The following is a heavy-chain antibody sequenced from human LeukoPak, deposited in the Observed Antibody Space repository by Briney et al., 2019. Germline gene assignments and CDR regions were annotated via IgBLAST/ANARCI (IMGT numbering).Heavy chain of an antibody. D-gene: IGHD5-12*01. CDR2: IYHSGST. J-gene: IGHJ4*02. Sequence: SETLSLTYTVSGYSISSGYYWGWIRQPPGKGLEWIGSIYHSGSTYYNPSLKSRVTISVDTSKNQFSLNLTPVTAADTALYYCARGRGYDPVVFYFDYWGQGNLVTVSS. CDR1: GYSISSGYY. V-gene: IGHV4-38-2*02. CDR3: ARGRGYDPVVFYFDY.